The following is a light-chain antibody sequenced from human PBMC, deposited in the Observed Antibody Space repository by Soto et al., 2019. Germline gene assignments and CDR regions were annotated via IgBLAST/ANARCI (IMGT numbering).Light chain of an antibody. V-gene: IGLV2-14*03. J-gene: IGLJ1*01. Sequence: QSALTQPASVSRAPVQSITISCTGTSSDVGGYNYVSWYQHHPGKAPKLIIYDVSNRPSGVSIRFSGSKSDNTASLTISGLQPEDEADYHCSSYTTSNTRQIVFGTGTKVTVL. CDR3: SSYTTSNTRQIV. CDR1: SSDVGGYNY. CDR2: DVS.